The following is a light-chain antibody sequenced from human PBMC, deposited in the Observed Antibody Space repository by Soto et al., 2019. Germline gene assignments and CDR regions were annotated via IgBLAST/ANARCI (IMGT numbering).Light chain of an antibody. CDR1: ISDVGAYNY. CDR2: EVS. Sequence: QSALTQPASVSGSPGQSITISCTGSISDVGAYNYVSWYQQHPGKAPKLMIYEVSNRPSGVAFRFSGSKLGNTASLTISGLQAEDEGDYFCSSYTRSTTWLFGGGTKLTVL. J-gene: IGLJ3*02. V-gene: IGLV2-14*01. CDR3: SSYTRSTTWL.